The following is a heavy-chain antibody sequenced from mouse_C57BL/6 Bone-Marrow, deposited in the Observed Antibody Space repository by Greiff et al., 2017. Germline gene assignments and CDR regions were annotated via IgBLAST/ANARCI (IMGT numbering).Heavy chain of an antibody. CDR2: INPNNGGT. V-gene: IGHV1-26*01. D-gene: IGHD1-1*01. Sequence: EVQLQQSGPELVKPGASVKISCKASGYTFTDYYMNWVKQSHGKSLEWIGDINPNNGGTSYNQKFKGKATLTVDKSSSTAYMELRSLTSEDSAVYYCARHYYGSSYFYAMDYWGQGTSVTVSS. CDR1: GYTFTDYY. CDR3: ARHYYGSSYFYAMDY. J-gene: IGHJ4*01.